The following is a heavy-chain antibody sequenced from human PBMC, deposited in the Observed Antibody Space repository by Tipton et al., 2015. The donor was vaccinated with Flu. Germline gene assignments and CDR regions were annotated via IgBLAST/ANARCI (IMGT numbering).Heavy chain of an antibody. V-gene: IGHV1-8*01. J-gene: IGHJ4*02. Sequence: QLVQSGAEVKKPGASVKVSCKASGYTFTSYDINWVRQATGQGLEWMGWMNPNSGNTGYAQKFQGRVTMTRNTSISTAYMELSSLRSDDTAVYYFARVKYRSSPHNPSPFVYWGQGTLVTVSS. CDR2: MNPNSGNT. CDR3: ARVKYRSSPHNPSPFVY. D-gene: IGHD2-2*01. CDR1: GYTFTSYD.